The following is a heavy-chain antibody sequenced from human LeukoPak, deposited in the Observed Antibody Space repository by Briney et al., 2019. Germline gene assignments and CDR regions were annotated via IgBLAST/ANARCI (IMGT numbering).Heavy chain of an antibody. CDR2: IRSSGRTI. CDR3: AELGITMIGGV. Sequence: GGSLRLSCAASGFTFSSYEMNWVRQAQGKGLEWVSYIRSSGRTIYYADSSKGRFTISRDNAKNSLYLQMNSLRAEDTAVYYCAELGITMIGGVWGKGTTVTISS. J-gene: IGHJ6*04. V-gene: IGHV3-48*03. D-gene: IGHD3-10*02. CDR1: GFTFSSYE.